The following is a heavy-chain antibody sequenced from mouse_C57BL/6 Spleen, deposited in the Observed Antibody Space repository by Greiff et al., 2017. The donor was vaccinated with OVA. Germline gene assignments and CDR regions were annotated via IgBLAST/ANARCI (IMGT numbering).Heavy chain of an antibody. Sequence: ESGPGLVKPSQSLSLTCSVTGYSITSGYYWNWIRQFPGNKLEWMGYISYDGSNNYNPSLKNRISITRDTSKNQFFLKLNSVTTEDTATYYCARRDSNYVGAMDYWGQGTSVTVSS. D-gene: IGHD2-5*01. V-gene: IGHV3-6*01. J-gene: IGHJ4*01. CDR2: ISYDGSN. CDR3: ARRDSNYVGAMDY. CDR1: GYSITSGYY.